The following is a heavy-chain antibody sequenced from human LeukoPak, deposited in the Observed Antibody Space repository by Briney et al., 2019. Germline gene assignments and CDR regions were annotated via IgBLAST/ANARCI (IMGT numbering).Heavy chain of an antibody. V-gene: IGHV3-23*01. Sequence: GGSLRLSCAASGLTVSSNYMNWVRQAPGKGLEWVSAISGSGGSTYYADSVKGRFTISRDNSKNTLYLQMNSLRAEDTAVYYCAKRGDYYDSSGYYEFDYWGQGTLVTVSS. J-gene: IGHJ4*02. CDR1: GLTVSSNY. CDR3: AKRGDYYDSSGYYEFDY. CDR2: ISGSGGST. D-gene: IGHD3-22*01.